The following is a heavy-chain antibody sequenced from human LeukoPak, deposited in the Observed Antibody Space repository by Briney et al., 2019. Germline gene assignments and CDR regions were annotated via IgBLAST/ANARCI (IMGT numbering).Heavy chain of an antibody. D-gene: IGHD3-10*01. CDR2: IKSDGST. V-gene: IGHV3-74*01. J-gene: IGHJ5*01. CDR1: RFTFSSYW. CDR3: TRAITYFYGSVTYDWFAS. Sequence: GGSLRLSCEASRFTFSSYWMHWVRRTPGKGLMWVARIKSDGSTIYADSVRGRFTISRDNAKNMVYLQMNSLRDDETAIYYCTRAITYFYGSVTYDWFASWGQGTRVTVSS.